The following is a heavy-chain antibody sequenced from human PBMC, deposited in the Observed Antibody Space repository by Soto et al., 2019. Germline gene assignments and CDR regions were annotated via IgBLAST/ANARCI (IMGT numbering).Heavy chain of an antibody. CDR2: IYHSGGT. CDR1: GGSISSSNW. D-gene: IGHD4-4*01. J-gene: IGHJ4*02. V-gene: IGHV4-4*02. Sequence: QVQLQESGPGLVKPSGTLSLTCAVSGGSISSSNWWSWVRQPPGKGLEWIGEIYHSGGTNYDPSRKSRVTTAVDKSKTQFSLKLSSVSAAATAVYYCASLGTTVTTFAYWGKGTLVTVSS. CDR3: ASLGTTVTTFAY.